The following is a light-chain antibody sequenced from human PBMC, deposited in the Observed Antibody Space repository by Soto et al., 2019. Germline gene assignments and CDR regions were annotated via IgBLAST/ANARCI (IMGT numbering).Light chain of an antibody. V-gene: IGKV3-20*01. CDR3: QHYGSSPPIT. J-gene: IGKJ5*01. Sequence: IGVSHSPGTLSLSQGERATLSCRAIQSVSSSYLAWYQQKPGQAPRLLIYGASSRATGIPDRFSGSGSGTDFTLTISRLEPEDFAVYYCQHYGSSPPITFGQGTRLEI. CDR2: GAS. CDR1: QSVSSSY.